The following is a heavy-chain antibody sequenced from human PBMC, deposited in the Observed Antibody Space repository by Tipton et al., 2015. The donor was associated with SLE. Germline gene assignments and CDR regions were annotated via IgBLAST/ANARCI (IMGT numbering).Heavy chain of an antibody. CDR3: ARWKQWLMYYFGY. D-gene: IGHD6-19*01. V-gene: IGHV1-18*01. CDR1: GYTLSELS. J-gene: IGHJ4*02. Sequence: QLVQSGAEVKKPGASVKVSCKVSGYTLSELSMHWVRQTPGKGLEWMGWISAYNGNTNYAQKLQGRVTMTTDTSTSTAYMELRSLRSDDTAVNYCARWKQWLMYYFGYWGQGTLVTVSS. CDR2: ISAYNGNT.